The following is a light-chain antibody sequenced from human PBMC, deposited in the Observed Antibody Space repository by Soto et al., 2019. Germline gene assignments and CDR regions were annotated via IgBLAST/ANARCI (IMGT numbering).Light chain of an antibody. CDR2: DTS. CDR3: QQYVTSPPMYT. Sequence: ENVLTQSPGTLSLSPGERATLSCRASQSVSSSYLAWYQQKPGQAPRLLIYDTSSRATGISDRFSGSGSGTDFTLTISKLEPEDFAVYYCQQYVTSPPMYTFGQGTKLEIK. J-gene: IGKJ2*01. CDR1: QSVSSSY. V-gene: IGKV3-20*01.